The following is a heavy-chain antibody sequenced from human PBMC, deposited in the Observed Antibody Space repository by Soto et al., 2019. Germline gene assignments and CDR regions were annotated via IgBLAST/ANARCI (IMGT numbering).Heavy chain of an antibody. Sequence: PWGSLRLSCAASGFTFITYAIILFRHSPGKWLEWVSTISATDGGTYYADSVTGRFTISRDNSKNTLSLQMNSLRADDTAVYYCANGESSGWPAFDYWGQGTLVTVSS. J-gene: IGHJ4*02. CDR2: ISATDGGT. V-gene: IGHV3-23*01. CDR3: ANGESSGWPAFDY. CDR1: GFTFITYA. D-gene: IGHD6-19*01.